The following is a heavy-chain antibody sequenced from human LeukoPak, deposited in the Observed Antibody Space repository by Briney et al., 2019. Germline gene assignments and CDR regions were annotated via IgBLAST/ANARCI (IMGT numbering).Heavy chain of an antibody. V-gene: IGHV4-59*11. CDR3: ARINSGWYFDY. CDR1: GGSISSHY. J-gene: IGHJ4*02. Sequence: SETLSLTCIVSGGSISSHYWTWIRQPPGKGLEYIGYIYYSGNTNYNPSLKSRVTISVDRSKNQFSLKLTSVTAEDTAVYYCARINSGWYFDYWGQGTLSPSPQ. CDR2: IYYSGNT. D-gene: IGHD6-19*01.